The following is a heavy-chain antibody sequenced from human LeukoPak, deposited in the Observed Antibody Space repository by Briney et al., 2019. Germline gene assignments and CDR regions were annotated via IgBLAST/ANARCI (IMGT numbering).Heavy chain of an antibody. V-gene: IGHV3-53*01. J-gene: IGHJ4*02. CDR1: GFTVSSSF. CDR2: IHRDDKT. D-gene: IGHD1-26*01. Sequence: GGSLRLSCAASGFTVSSSFIYWVRRAPGKGLEWVSFIHRDDKTYYADSVKGRFTISRENARNSLYLQMNSLRAEDTAMYYCARQMQSHGNFDSWGQGTLVTVSS. CDR3: ARQMQSHGNFDS.